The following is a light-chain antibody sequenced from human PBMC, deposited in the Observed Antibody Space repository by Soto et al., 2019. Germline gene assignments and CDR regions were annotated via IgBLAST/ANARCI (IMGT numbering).Light chain of an antibody. V-gene: IGKV3-15*01. CDR3: QQYNNWPWT. J-gene: IGKJ1*01. Sequence: EIVMTQSPATLSVSPGERATLSCRASQSVSSNLAWYQQKPGQAPRLLIYGASTRATGIPARFSGGGSGTEFTLTISSLQYEDFAVYYCQQYNNWPWTFGQGTKVDIK. CDR2: GAS. CDR1: QSVSSN.